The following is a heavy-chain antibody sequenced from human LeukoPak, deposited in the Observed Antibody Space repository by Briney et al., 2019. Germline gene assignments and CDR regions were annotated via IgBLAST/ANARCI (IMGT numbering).Heavy chain of an antibody. CDR1: GFTFSSYG. J-gene: IGHJ3*02. Sequence: PGGSLRLSCAASGFTFSSYGMHWVRQAPGKGLEWVAVISYDGSNKYYADSVKGRFTISRDNSKNTLYLQMNSLRAEDTAVYYCARITVTVPGAFDIWGQGTMVTVSS. V-gene: IGHV3-30*03. D-gene: IGHD4-17*01. CDR2: ISYDGSNK. CDR3: ARITVTVPGAFDI.